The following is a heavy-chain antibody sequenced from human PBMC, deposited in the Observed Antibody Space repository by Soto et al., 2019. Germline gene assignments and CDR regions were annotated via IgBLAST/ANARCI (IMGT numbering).Heavy chain of an antibody. CDR1: GFTVSSNY. CDR3: ARTLATIFGVVTPTGYFDY. CDR2: IYSGGST. Sequence: EVQLVESGGGLVQPGGSLRLSCAASGFTVSSNYMSWVRQAPGKGLEWVSVIYSGGSTYYADSVKGRFTISRDNSXNXLXLQMNSLRAEDTAVYYCARTLATIFGVVTPTGYFDYWGQGTLVTVSS. V-gene: IGHV3-66*01. J-gene: IGHJ4*02. D-gene: IGHD3-3*01.